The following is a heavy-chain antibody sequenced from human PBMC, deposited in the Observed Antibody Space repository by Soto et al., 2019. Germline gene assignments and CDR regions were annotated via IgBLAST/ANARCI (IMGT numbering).Heavy chain of an antibody. V-gene: IGHV1-69*18. CDR1: GATFSGYA. D-gene: IGHD6-19*01. J-gene: IGHJ4*02. CDR3: VVMGNVAVSNPRSFDY. CDR2: IVHIFETL. Sequence: QVQLVQSGAEVKKPGSSVKVSCKASGATFSGYAINWVRQAPGQGLEWLGRIVHIFETLNYAERFQGRVAISADESTTTVYMELTNLTHEDTAVYYCVVMGNVAVSNPRSFDYWGQGTQVTVSS.